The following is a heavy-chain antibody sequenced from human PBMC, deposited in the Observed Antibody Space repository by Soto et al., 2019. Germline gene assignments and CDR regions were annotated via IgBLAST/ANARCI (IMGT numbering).Heavy chain of an antibody. D-gene: IGHD4-4*01. CDR3: ARVLGGIATVPFDY. CDR2: ISYEGSNK. J-gene: IGHJ4*02. Sequence: GGSLRLSCAASGFTFSSYAMHWVRQAPGKGLEWVAVISYEGSNKYYADSVKGRFTISRDNSKNTLYLQMNSLRTEDTAVYYCARVLGGIATVPFDYWGQGALVTVSS. CDR1: GFTFSSYA. V-gene: IGHV3-30-3*01.